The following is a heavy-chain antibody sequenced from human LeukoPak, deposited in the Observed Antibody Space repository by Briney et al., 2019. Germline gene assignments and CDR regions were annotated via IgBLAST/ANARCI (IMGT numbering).Heavy chain of an antibody. J-gene: IGHJ4*02. CDR3: ARVVCGGHCYSDY. D-gene: IGHD2-21*01. Sequence: ASVKVSCKASGYTFTSYDINWVRQATGRGLEWMGWMNPNSGNTGYAQKLQGRVTMTTDTSTSTAYMELRSLRSDDTAVYYWARVVCGGHCYSDYWGQGPLVTVSS. CDR1: GYTFTSYD. CDR2: MNPNSGNT. V-gene: IGHV1-8*01.